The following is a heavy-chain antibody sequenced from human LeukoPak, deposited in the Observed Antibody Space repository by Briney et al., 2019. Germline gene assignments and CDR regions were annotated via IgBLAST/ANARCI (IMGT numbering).Heavy chain of an antibody. D-gene: IGHD2-2*01. CDR1: GGSINNYY. Sequence: PSETLSLTCTVSGGSINNYYWTWIRQPAGKGLEWIGRISTSWSINYNPSLKSRVTMSIDTSTNQFSLNLSSVTAADTAVYYCAREMRYCSSSSCNVYYYFYMDVWGKGTTVTVSS. V-gene: IGHV4-4*07. CDR2: ISTSWSI. CDR3: AREMRYCSSSSCNVYYYFYMDV. J-gene: IGHJ6*03.